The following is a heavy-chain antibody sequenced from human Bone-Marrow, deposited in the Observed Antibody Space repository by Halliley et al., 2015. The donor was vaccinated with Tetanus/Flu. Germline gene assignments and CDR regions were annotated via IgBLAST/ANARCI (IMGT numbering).Heavy chain of an antibody. CDR3: ARGSLQYPLLPSYDGFFAP. D-gene: IGHD2-2*01. J-gene: IGHJ5*02. V-gene: IGHV3-53*01. Sequence: YADSVKGRFSVSKDNFKNPVYLEMNSLRVEDTAVYYCARGSLQYPLLPSYDGFFAPWGQGTPVTVSS.